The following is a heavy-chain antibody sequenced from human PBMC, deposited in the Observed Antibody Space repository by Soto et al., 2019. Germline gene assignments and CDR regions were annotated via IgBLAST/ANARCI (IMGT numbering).Heavy chain of an antibody. J-gene: IGHJ4*02. CDR3: ERCLEVDNWNDHPYFFAN. CDR1: GFTFSDYY. CDR2: ISSSGSTI. D-gene: IGHD1-1*01. V-gene: IGHV3-11*01. Sequence: QVQLVESGGGLVKPGRSLRLSCAASGFTFSDYYMSWIRQAPGKGLEWVSYISSSGSTIYYADSVKGRFTITRDNAKISIYLQMNSRRADDTAVYYCERCLEVDNWNDHPYFFANWGQVTLVTVSS.